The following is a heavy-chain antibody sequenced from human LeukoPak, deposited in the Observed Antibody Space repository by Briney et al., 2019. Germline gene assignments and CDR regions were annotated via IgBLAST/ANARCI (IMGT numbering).Heavy chain of an antibody. CDR2: ISAYNGNT. V-gene: IGHV1-18*04. J-gene: IGHJ4*02. D-gene: IGHD5-18*01. CDR1: GYTFTSYG. Sequence: ASVQVSCKTSGYTFTSYGISWLRQAPGQGLEWMGWISAYNGNTNYAQKLQGRVTMTTDTSTSTAYMEVRSLRSDDTAIYYCARVYRDTYGQNWGQGTLVTVSS. CDR3: ARVYRDTYGQN.